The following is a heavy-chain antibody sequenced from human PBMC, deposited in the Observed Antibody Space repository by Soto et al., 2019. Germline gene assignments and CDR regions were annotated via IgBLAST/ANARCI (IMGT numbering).Heavy chain of an antibody. J-gene: IGHJ6*02. CDR2: ITGYNGDT. D-gene: IGHD2-8*01. CDR3: AKNGQPPYYYYGLDV. CDR1: GYTFSIYG. V-gene: IGHV1-18*01. Sequence: ASVKVSFKASGYTFSIYGISWLRQAPGQGLEWMGWITGYNGDTNYAQKFQGRVTMTIDTSTTTAYMELRGLTSDDTAIYYCAKNGQPPYYYYGLDVWGQGTTVT.